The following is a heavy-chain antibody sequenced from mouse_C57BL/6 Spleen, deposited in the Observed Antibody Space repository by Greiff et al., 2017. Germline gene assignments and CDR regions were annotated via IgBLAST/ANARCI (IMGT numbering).Heavy chain of an antibody. CDR2: ISYDGSN. J-gene: IGHJ4*01. Sequence: EVKVEESGPGLVKPSQSLSLTCSVTGYSITSGYYWNWIRQFPGNKLEWMGYISYDGSNNYNPSLKNRISITRDTSKNQFFLKLNSVTTEDTATYYCARDPGYDPLYAMDYWGQGTSVTVSS. D-gene: IGHD3-1*01. V-gene: IGHV3-6*01. CDR1: GYSITSGYY. CDR3: ARDPGYDPLYAMDY.